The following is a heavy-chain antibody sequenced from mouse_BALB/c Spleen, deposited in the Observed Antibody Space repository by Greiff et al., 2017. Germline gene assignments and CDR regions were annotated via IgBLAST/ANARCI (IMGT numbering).Heavy chain of an antibody. CDR2: INPYNDGT. D-gene: IGHD1-2*01. V-gene: IGHV1-14*01. J-gene: IGHJ3*01. CDR3: ARAEFITTATFAY. CDR1: GYTFTSYV. Sequence: VQLQQSGPELVKPGASVKMSCKASGYTFTSYVMHWVKQKPGQGLEWIGYINPYNDGTKYNEKFKGKATLTSDKSSSTAYMELSSLTSEDSAVYYCARAEFITTATFAYWGQGTLVTVSA.